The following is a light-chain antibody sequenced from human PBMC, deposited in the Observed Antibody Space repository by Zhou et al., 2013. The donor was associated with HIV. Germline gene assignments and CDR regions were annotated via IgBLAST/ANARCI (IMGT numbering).Light chain of an antibody. CDR1: QSLLHSNGYYS. Sequence: DVVMTQSPLSLPVTLGQPASISCNSSQSLLHSNGYYSLDWYLQKPGQSPQLLIYLGSNRASGVPDRFSGSGSGTDFTLKISRVEAEDVGVYYCMQALQTPYTFGQGTKLEIK. J-gene: IGKJ2*01. CDR2: LGS. V-gene: IGKV2-28*01. CDR3: MQALQTPYT.